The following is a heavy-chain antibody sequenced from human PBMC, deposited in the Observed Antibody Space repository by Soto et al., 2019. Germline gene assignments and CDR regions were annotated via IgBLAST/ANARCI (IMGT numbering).Heavy chain of an antibody. J-gene: IGHJ5*02. CDR2: INAGNGNT. CDR3: ARPVTSDPYNWFDP. V-gene: IGHV1-3*01. D-gene: IGHD4-4*01. Sequence: QVQLVQSGAEVKKPGASVKVSCKASGYTFTSYAMHWVRQAPGQRLEWMGWINAGNGNTKYSQKFQGRVTITRDTSASTAYMELSSLRSEDTAVYYCARPVTSDPYNWFDPWGQGTLVTVSS. CDR1: GYTFTSYA.